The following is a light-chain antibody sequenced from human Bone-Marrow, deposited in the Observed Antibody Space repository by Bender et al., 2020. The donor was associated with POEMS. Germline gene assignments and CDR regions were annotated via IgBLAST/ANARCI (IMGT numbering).Light chain of an antibody. CDR3: NSYTSSSTWV. CDR2: DVS. J-gene: IGLJ3*02. V-gene: IGLV2-14*01. Sequence: QSALTQPVSVSGSPGQSITISCTGTSSDIGGYNFVSWYQQHPGKAPKLMIYDVSNRPSGVSNRFSGSKSGNTASLTISGLQAEDEADYYCNSYTSSSTWVFGGGTKLTVL. CDR1: SSDIGGYNF.